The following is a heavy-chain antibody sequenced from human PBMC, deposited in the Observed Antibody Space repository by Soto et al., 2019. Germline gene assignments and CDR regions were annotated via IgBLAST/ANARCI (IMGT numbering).Heavy chain of an antibody. CDR2: FDPEDGET. Sequence: ASVKVSCKVSGYTLTELSMHWVRQAPGKGLEWMGGFDPEDGETIYAQKFQGRVTMTEDTSTDTAYMELSSLRSEDTAVYYCATGSVVVPAAPNALDYWGQGTLVTVSS. J-gene: IGHJ4*02. V-gene: IGHV1-24*01. CDR1: GYTLTELS. CDR3: ATGSVVVPAAPNALDY. D-gene: IGHD2-2*01.